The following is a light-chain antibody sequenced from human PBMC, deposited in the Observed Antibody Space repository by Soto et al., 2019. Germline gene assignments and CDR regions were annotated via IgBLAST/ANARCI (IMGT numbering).Light chain of an antibody. Sequence: QSVLTQPCSVSGSPGQSVTISCTGTSSDVAIYNYISWYQQHPGEAPKLMIHDVSERPSGVPDRFSGSKSGNTASLTISGLQAEDEADYYCCSYAGSYTFARNVFGTGTKVTVL. CDR2: DVS. CDR1: SSDVAIYNY. V-gene: IGLV2-11*01. CDR3: CSYAGSYTFARNV. J-gene: IGLJ1*01.